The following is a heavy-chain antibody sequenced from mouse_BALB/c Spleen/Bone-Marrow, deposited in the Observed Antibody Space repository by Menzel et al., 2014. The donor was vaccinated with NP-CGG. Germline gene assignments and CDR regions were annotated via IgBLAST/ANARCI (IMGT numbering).Heavy chain of an antibody. V-gene: IGHV1-7*01. D-gene: IGHD2-4*01. CDR1: GYTFTSYW. J-gene: IGHJ3*01. CDR3: ARDDYAY. CDR2: IYPSTGYT. Sequence: QVQLQQSGAELAKPGASVKMSCKASGYTFTSYWMHWVKQRPGQGLEWIGYIYPSTGYTEYNQKFKDKVTLTADKSSSTAYMQLSSLTSVDSAVYYCARDDYAYWGQGTLVTVSA.